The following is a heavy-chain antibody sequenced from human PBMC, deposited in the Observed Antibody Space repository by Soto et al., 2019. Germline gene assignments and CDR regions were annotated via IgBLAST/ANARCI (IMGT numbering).Heavy chain of an antibody. CDR2: ISAYNGNR. CDR1: GYTFTSYG. CDR3: ARDRLCSGGSCYSGVWFDP. Sequence: QIQLVQSGAEVKKPGASVKVSCKASGYTFTSYGISWVRQAPGQGLEWMGWISAYNGNRNYAQKVQGRVTMTTDTSTNTAYMELRSLRSDDTAVYYCARDRLCSGGSCYSGVWFDPWGQGTLVTVSS. D-gene: IGHD2-15*01. J-gene: IGHJ5*02. V-gene: IGHV1-18*01.